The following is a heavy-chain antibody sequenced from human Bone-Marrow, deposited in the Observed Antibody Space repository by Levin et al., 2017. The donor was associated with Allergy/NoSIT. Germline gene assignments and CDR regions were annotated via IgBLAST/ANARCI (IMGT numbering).Heavy chain of an antibody. Sequence: LSLTCAASGFTFSNYWMHWVRQVPGKGLVWVSRIKYDGSTTIYADSVRGRFTISRDNAKNTVSLQMNSLREDDTAVYYCTRDLSWLLFDYWGQGALVTVSS. CDR3: TRDLSWLLFDY. V-gene: IGHV3-74*01. CDR1: GFTFSNYW. J-gene: IGHJ4*02. CDR2: IKYDGSTT. D-gene: IGHD3-9*01.